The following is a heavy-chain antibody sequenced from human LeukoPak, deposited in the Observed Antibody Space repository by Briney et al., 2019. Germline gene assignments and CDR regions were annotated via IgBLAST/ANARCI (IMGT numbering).Heavy chain of an antibody. V-gene: IGHV5-51*01. CDR1: GYSFTSYW. CDR3: ARPRFDYYDSSGYFDY. Sequence: GESLKISCKGSGYSFTSYWIGWVRQMPGKGLEWMGIIYPGDFDTRYSPSFQGQVTISADKSISTAYLQWSSLKASDTAMYYCARPRFDYYDSSGYFDYWGQGTLVTVSS. D-gene: IGHD3-22*01. J-gene: IGHJ4*02. CDR2: IYPGDFDT.